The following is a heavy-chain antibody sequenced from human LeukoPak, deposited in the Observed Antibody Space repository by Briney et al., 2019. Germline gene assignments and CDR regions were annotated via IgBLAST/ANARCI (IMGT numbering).Heavy chain of an antibody. D-gene: IGHD4-17*01. J-gene: IGHJ6*02. CDR1: GYTFTSYG. V-gene: IGHV1-18*01. Sequence: ASVKVSCKASGYTFTSYGISWVRQAPGQGLEWMGWISAYNGNTNYAQKLQGRVTMTTDTSTGTAYMELRSLRSDDTAVYYCARDTNYGDYHYYYGMDVWGQGTTVTVSS. CDR2: ISAYNGNT. CDR3: ARDTNYGDYHYYYGMDV.